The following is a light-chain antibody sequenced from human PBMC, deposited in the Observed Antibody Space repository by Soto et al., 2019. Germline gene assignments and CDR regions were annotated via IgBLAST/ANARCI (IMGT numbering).Light chain of an antibody. J-gene: IGLJ2*01. CDR1: SSNIGAGYD. V-gene: IGLV1-40*01. Sequence: QSMLTQPPSVSGAPGQRVTISCTGSSSNIGAGYDVHWYQQLPGTAPKLLIYANSYRPSGVPDRFSVSKSYISASLAITGLQADDEAVYYCQSFDSSLTAVVFGGGTKVTV. CDR3: QSFDSSLTAVV. CDR2: ANS.